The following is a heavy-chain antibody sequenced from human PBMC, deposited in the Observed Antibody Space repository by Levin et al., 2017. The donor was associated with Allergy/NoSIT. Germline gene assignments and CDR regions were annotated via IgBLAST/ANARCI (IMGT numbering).Heavy chain of an antibody. CDR2: IDPSDSYT. V-gene: IGHV5-10-1*01. J-gene: IGHJ4*02. CDR3: ARRSYDIVTGYYKFDY. D-gene: IGHD3-9*01. Sequence: GESLKISCKGSGYSFTSYWISWVRQMPGKGLEWMGRIDPSDSYTNYSPSFQGHVTISADKSISTAYLQWSSLKASDTAMYYCARRSYDIVTGYYKFDYWGQGTLVTVSS. CDR1: GYSFTSYW.